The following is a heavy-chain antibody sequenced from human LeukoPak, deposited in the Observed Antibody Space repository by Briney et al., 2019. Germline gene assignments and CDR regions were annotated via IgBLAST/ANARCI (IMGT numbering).Heavy chain of an antibody. V-gene: IGHV3-30*18. Sequence: GGSLRLSCAASGFTFSSYGMHWVRQAPGKGLEWVAVISYDGSNKYYADSVKGRFTISRDNSKNTLYLRMNSLRAEDTAVYCCAKGVGATISDWGQGTLVTVSS. J-gene: IGHJ4*02. D-gene: IGHD1-26*01. CDR2: ISYDGSNK. CDR1: GFTFSSYG. CDR3: AKGVGATISD.